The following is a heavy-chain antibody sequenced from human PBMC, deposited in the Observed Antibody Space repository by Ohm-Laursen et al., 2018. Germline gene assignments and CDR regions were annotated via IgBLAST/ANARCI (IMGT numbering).Heavy chain of an antibody. J-gene: IGHJ4*02. D-gene: IGHD3-22*01. V-gene: IGHV3-21*01. CDR3: ARDRPETYWDRDSSGYYYY. Sequence: SLRLSCAASGFTFSSYSMNWVRQAPGKGLEWASSISSSSSYIYYADSVKGRFTISRDNAKNSLYLQMNSLRAEDTAVYYCARDRPETYWDRDSSGYYYYRGQGTLVTVSS. CDR2: ISSSSSYI. CDR1: GFTFSSYS.